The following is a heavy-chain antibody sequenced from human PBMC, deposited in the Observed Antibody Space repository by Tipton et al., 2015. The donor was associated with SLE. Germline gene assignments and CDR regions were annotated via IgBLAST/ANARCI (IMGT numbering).Heavy chain of an antibody. CDR3: ARGPGYDFWSPWYFDL. Sequence: TLSLTCTVSGGSISSGGYYWSWIRQHPGKGLEGIGYIYYSGSTYYNPSLKSRVTISVDTSKNQFSLKLSSVTAADTAVYYCARGPGYDFWSPWYFDLWGRGTLVTVSS. D-gene: IGHD3-3*01. CDR1: GGSISSGGYY. CDR2: IYYSGST. J-gene: IGHJ2*01. V-gene: IGHV4-31*03.